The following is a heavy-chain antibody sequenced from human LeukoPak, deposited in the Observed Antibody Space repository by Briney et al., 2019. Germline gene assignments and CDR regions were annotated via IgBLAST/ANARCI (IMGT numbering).Heavy chain of an antibody. D-gene: IGHD5/OR15-5a*01. CDR3: ARESLKGSTTDGFDI. CDR1: GFTFSSYW. Sequence: GGSLRLSCAASGFTFSSYWMSWVRQAPGKGLEWVANIKQDGSEYYYVDSVKGRFTISRDNAKNSLYLQMNSLRAEDTAVYYCARESLKGSTTDGFDIWGQGTMVTVSS. V-gene: IGHV3-7*01. CDR2: IKQDGSEY. J-gene: IGHJ3*02.